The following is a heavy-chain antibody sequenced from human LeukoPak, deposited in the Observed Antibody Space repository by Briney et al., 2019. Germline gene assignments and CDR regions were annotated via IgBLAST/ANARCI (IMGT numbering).Heavy chain of an antibody. CDR2: ISYDGSNK. J-gene: IGHJ5*02. V-gene: IGHV3-30*04. D-gene: IGHD2-21*02. CDR1: GFTFSSYA. Sequence: GRSLRLSCAASGFTFSSYAMHWVRQAPGKGLEWVAVISYDGSNKYYADSVKGRFTISRDNSKNTLYLQMNSLRAEDTAVYYCAREGDYYAPGYNWFDPWGQGTLVTVSS. CDR3: AREGDYYAPGYNWFDP.